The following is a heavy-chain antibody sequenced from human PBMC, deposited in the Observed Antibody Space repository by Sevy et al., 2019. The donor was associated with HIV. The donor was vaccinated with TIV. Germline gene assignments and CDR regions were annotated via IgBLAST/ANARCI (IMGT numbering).Heavy chain of an antibody. Sequence: GGSLRLSCAGSGFTFRSYGIHWVRQSPGKGLEWVAFISFDGRNTYSADSVKGRFTDSRENSNNALYQQMNNLRTEDTAMYYCAKDILGDNSPWFFFDYWGQGTQVTVSS. CDR2: ISFDGRNT. J-gene: IGHJ4*02. V-gene: IGHV3-30*18. CDR3: AKDILGDNSPWFFFDY. CDR1: GFTFRSYG. D-gene: IGHD3-9*01.